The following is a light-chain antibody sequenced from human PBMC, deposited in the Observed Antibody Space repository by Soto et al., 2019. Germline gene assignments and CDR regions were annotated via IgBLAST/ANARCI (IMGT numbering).Light chain of an antibody. CDR2: AAS. Sequence: DIQMTQSPSSLSASVGDRVTITCRASQSISSYLNWYQQKPGKAPKVLIYAASSLQSGVPSRFSGSGSGTDFTLTISSLLPEDFATYYCQQTYTTPWTFGQGTKVDIK. V-gene: IGKV1-39*01. CDR1: QSISSY. J-gene: IGKJ1*01. CDR3: QQTYTTPWT.